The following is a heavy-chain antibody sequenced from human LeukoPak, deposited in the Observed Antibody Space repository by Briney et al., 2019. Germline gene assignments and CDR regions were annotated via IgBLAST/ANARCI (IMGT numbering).Heavy chain of an antibody. D-gene: IGHD2-2*01. Sequence: PGGSLRLSCAASGFTFSSYWMHWVRQAPGKGLVWVSRINSDGSSTSYADSVKGRFTISRDNAKNTLYLQMNSLRAEDTAVYYCAGGYCSSPNCYPRLDVFDIWGQGTMVTVSS. CDR1: GFTFSSYW. V-gene: IGHV3-74*01. CDR2: INSDGSST. J-gene: IGHJ3*02. CDR3: AGGYCSSPNCYPRLDVFDI.